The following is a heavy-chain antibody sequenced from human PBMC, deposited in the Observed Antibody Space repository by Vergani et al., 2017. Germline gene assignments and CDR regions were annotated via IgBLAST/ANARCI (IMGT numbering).Heavy chain of an antibody. Sequence: QMQLVQSGAEVKKTGSSVKVSCKASGYTFTYRYLHWVRQAPGQALEWMGWINTNSGNPTYAPGFTGRFVFSLDTSVSTAYLQISGLKAEDSAVYYCARGRQWRLTEYLYGMDVWGQGTTVTVSS. CDR1: GYTFTYRY. V-gene: IGHV7-4-1*02. J-gene: IGHJ6*02. CDR2: INTNSGNP. D-gene: IGHD6-19*01. CDR3: ARGRQWRLTEYLYGMDV.